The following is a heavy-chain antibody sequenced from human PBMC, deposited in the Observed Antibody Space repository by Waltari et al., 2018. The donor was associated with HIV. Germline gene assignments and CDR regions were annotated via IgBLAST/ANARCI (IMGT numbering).Heavy chain of an antibody. CDR2: ISKSGDRT. CDR1: GFAFGHSA. J-gene: IGHJ5*02. D-gene: IGHD2-2*02. V-gene: IGHV3-23*01. Sequence: EVQVLESGGTLVQPGGSLRVSCAASGFAFGHSAGSWVRQAAGQGLEWFSAISKSGDRTYYADSVRGRFTISRDNSKNTLSLQMNSLRVEDTAVYYCAIPGSGLYPTPLDLWGQGTLVTVSS. CDR3: AIPGSGLYPTPLDL.